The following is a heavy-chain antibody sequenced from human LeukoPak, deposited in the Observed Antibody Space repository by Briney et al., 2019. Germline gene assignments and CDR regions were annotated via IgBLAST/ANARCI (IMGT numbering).Heavy chain of an antibody. D-gene: IGHD3-3*01. CDR1: EFTFSRYW. V-gene: IGHV3-7*03. CDR2: IKQDGSEK. Sequence: PGGSLRLSCAASEFTFSRYWMSWVRQAPGKGLEWVANIKQDGSEKYYVDSVKGRFTIPRDNSKNTLYLQMNSLRAEDTAVYYCAKVRDYDFWSGYPSGLNYWGQGTLVTVSS. CDR3: AKVRDYDFWSGYPSGLNY. J-gene: IGHJ4*02.